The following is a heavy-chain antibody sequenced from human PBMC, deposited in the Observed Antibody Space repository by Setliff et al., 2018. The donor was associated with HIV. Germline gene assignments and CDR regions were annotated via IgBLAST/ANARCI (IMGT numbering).Heavy chain of an antibody. CDR3: ARDSPLSHFDY. Sequence: GGSLRLSCAASGFTVSRFYMSWVRQAPGKGLEWVSVIYSDGSSYYADSVRGRITISRDNYKNTLYLQMNSLRPEDTAVYYCARDSPLSHFDYWCQGILVTVSS. J-gene: IGHJ4*02. CDR1: GFTVSRFY. CDR2: IYSDGSS. V-gene: IGHV3-53*01.